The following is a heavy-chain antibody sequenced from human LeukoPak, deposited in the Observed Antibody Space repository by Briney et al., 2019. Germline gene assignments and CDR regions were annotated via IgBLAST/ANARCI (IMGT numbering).Heavy chain of an antibody. J-gene: IGHJ4*02. CDR2: INEDGSEK. Sequence: PGGSLRLSCAASGFTFSSHWMSWVRQTPGKGLEWVAHINEDGSEKYYVDSVKGRYTISRDNTKDSLHLQMNSLRARDTAVYYCARDKVTYWGQGTLVTVSS. V-gene: IGHV3-7*01. CDR1: GFTFSSHW. CDR3: ARDKVTY.